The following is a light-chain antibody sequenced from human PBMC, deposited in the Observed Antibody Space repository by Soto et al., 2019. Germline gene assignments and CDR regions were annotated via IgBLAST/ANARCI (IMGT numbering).Light chain of an antibody. V-gene: IGKV1-5*01. CDR1: QTIRTR. CDR3: QQYNSSSRT. J-gene: IGKJ1*01. Sequence: DIQMKQSPAALYASEGDRAIITCRASQTIRTRLAWYQQKPGKAPRLLIYGASTLDSRVPSRFSGGGSGTDFTLTISSLQPDDFATYYCQQYNSSSRTFGQGTMVDVK. CDR2: GAS.